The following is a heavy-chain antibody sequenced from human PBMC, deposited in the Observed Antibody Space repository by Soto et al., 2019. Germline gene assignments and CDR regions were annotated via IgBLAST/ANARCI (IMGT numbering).Heavy chain of an antibody. CDR1: VFTFSSYA. J-gene: IGHJ6*02. CDR2: ISGSGGST. CDR3: AKSARPQGVYYYGMDV. Sequence: WWSLRLSCSASVFTFSSYAMSWFRQAPGKGLEWVSAISGSGGSTYYADSVKGRFTISRDNSKNTLYLQMNSLRAEDTAVYYCAKSARPQGVYYYGMDVWGQGTTVTVSS. V-gene: IGHV3-23*01.